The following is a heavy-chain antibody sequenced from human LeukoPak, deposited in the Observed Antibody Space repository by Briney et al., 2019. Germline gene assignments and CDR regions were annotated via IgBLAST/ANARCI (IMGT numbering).Heavy chain of an antibody. CDR2: ISAYNGNT. J-gene: IGHJ4*02. V-gene: IGHV1-18*01. D-gene: IGHD2-2*01. CDR3: ARVEGDGRYCSSTSCYSLDY. CDR1: GYTFTSYG. Sequence: GASVKVSCKASGYTFTSYGISWVRQAPGQGLEWMGWISAYNGNTNYAQELQGRVTMTTDTSTSTAYMELRSLRSDDTAVYYCARVEGDGRYCSSTSCYSLDYWGQGTLVTVSS.